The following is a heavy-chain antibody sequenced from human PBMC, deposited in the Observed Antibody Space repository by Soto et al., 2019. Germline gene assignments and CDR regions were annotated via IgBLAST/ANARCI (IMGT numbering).Heavy chain of an antibody. CDR2: ISGSGGST. J-gene: IGHJ4*02. CDR1: GFTFSSYA. D-gene: IGHD3-16*02. Sequence: GGSLRLSCAASGFTFSSYAMSWVRQAPGKGLEWVSAISGSGGSTYYADSVKGRFTISRDTSKNTLYLQMNSLRAEDTAVYYCARDLTTFGGVIVLGRFDYWGQGTLVTVSS. CDR3: ARDLTTFGGVIVLGRFDY. V-gene: IGHV3-23*01.